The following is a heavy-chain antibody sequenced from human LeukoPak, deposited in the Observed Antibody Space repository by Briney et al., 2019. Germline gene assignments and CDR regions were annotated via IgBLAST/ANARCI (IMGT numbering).Heavy chain of an antibody. CDR3: ARIMLRGVIKSGMDV. J-gene: IGHJ6*02. Sequence: GESLKISCKGSGYRFTSYWIGWVRQMPGKGLEWMGIIYPGDSDTRYSPSFQGQVTISADQSISTAYLQWSSPKASVSALYYCARIMLRGVIKSGMDVWGQGTTVTVSS. CDR1: GYRFTSYW. V-gene: IGHV5-51*01. CDR2: IYPGDSDT. D-gene: IGHD3-10*01.